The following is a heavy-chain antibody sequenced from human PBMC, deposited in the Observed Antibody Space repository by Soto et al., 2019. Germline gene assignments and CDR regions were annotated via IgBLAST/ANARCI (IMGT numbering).Heavy chain of an antibody. CDR1: GGYISSYY. CDR3: AREVGRGDEAYRKRFLEWLLYPNWFDP. V-gene: IGHV4-59*01. CDR2: IYYSGST. D-gene: IGHD3-3*01. J-gene: IGHJ5*02. Sequence: SETLCLTCTVAGGYISSYYWSWIRQPPGKGLEWIGYIYYSGSTNYNPSLKSRVTISVDTSKNQFSLKLSSVTAADTAVYYCAREVGRGDEAYRKRFLEWLLYPNWFDPWGQGTLVTVSS.